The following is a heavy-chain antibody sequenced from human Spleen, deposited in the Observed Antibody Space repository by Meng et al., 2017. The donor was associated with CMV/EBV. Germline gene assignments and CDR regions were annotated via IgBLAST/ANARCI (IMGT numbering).Heavy chain of an antibody. D-gene: IGHD1-26*01. CDR2: IYDSGDT. J-gene: IGHJ6*02. CDR3: VRHIIVVPSRGYGVDV. Sequence: SETLSLTCHVSGHSISNGYFWGWVRQSPMTGLEWIGIYDSGDTFNNPSLKSRVAISIDTSANQFSLTLNSVTAADTAVYYCVRHIIVVPSRGYGVDVWGQGTTVTVSS. CDR1: GHSISNGYF. V-gene: IGHV4-38-2*01.